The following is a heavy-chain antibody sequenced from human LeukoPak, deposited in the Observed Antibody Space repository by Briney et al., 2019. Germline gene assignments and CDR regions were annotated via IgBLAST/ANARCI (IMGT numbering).Heavy chain of an antibody. Sequence: SQTLSLTCAVSGGSISSGGYSWSWIRQPPGKGLEWIGYIYHSGSTYYNPSLKSRVTISVDKSKNQFSLKLSSVTAADTAVYYCARDLDSSGFFDIWGQGTMVTVSS. CDR1: GGSISSGGYS. CDR3: ARDLDSSGFFDI. J-gene: IGHJ3*02. V-gene: IGHV4-30-2*01. D-gene: IGHD3-22*01. CDR2: IYHSGST.